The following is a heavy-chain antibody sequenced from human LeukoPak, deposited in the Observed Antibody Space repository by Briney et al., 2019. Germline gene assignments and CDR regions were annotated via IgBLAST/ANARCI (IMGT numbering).Heavy chain of an antibody. D-gene: IGHD3/OR15-3a*01. V-gene: IGHV3-21*01. Sequence: GGSLRLSCAASGFTFSSYSMKWVRQAPGKGLEWVSSISSSSSYIYYADSVKGRFTISRDNAKNSLYLQMNSLRAEDTAVYYCARDMDYPVEYYYYYMDVWGKGTTVTVSS. CDR3: ARDMDYPVEYYYYYMDV. CDR2: ISSSSSYI. CDR1: GFTFSSYS. J-gene: IGHJ6*03.